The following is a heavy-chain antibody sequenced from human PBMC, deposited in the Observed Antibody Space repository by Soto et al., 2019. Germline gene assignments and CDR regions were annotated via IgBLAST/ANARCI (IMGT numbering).Heavy chain of an antibody. CDR1: GFTFSSYA. D-gene: IGHD2-8*01. V-gene: IGHV3-30-3*01. Sequence: TGGSLRLSCAASGFTFSSYAMHWVRQAPGKGLEWVAVISYDGSNKYYADSVKGRFTISRDNSKNTLYLQMNSLRAEDTAVYYCARGNGEDNWFDPWGQGTLVTVSS. CDR2: ISYDGSNK. J-gene: IGHJ5*02. CDR3: ARGNGEDNWFDP.